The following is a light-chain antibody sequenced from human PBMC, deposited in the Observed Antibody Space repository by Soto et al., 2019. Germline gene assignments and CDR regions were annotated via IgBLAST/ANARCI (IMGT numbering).Light chain of an antibody. V-gene: IGKV3-15*01. CDR1: QSVSGN. J-gene: IGKJ4*01. Sequence: EIVMTQSPATLSVSPGESATLSRRASQSVSGNLAWYQQKPGQAPRLLIYGASTRATGIPARFSGSGSGTEFTLTISSLQSEDFAVYYCQQYNNWPPLTFGGGTKVEIK. CDR2: GAS. CDR3: QQYNNWPPLT.